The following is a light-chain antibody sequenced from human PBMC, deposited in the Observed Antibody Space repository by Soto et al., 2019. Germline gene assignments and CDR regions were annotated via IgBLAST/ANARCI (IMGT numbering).Light chain of an antibody. Sequence: EILFTQSPGTLSLSPGERATLSCRASQSVSSSYLAWYQQKPGQAPRLLIYGASSRANGIPDRFSGSGSGTDFTLTISRLEPEDFAVYYCQQYGSSHSITFGQGTRLEIK. CDR1: QSVSSSY. CDR3: QQYGSSHSIT. V-gene: IGKV3-20*01. CDR2: GAS. J-gene: IGKJ5*01.